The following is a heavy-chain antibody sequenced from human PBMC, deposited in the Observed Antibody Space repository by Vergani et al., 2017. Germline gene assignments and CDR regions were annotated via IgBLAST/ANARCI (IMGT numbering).Heavy chain of an antibody. V-gene: IGHV3-21*01. J-gene: IGHJ4*02. CDR1: GFTFSSYS. CDR3: ASETLAATSVY. Sequence: EVQLLESGGGLVQPGGSLRLSCAASGFTFSSYSMSWVRQAPGKGLEWVSTISSSSSYIYYADSVKGRFTISRDNAKNSLYLQMNSLRAEDTAVYYCASETLAATSVYWGQGTLVTVSS. D-gene: IGHD2-15*01. CDR2: ISSSSSYI.